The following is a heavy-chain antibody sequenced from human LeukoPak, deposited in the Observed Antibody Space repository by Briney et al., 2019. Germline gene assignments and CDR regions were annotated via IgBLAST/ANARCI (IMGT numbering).Heavy chain of an antibody. Sequence: ASVKVPCKASGGTFSSYAISWVRQAPGQGLEWMGRIIPILGIANYAQKFQGRVTITADKSTSTAYMELSSLRPEDTAVYYCARGAYYDYVWGSYDYWGQGTLVTVSS. J-gene: IGHJ4*02. D-gene: IGHD3-16*01. CDR1: GGTFSSYA. V-gene: IGHV1-69*04. CDR3: ARGAYYDYVWGSYDY. CDR2: IIPILGIA.